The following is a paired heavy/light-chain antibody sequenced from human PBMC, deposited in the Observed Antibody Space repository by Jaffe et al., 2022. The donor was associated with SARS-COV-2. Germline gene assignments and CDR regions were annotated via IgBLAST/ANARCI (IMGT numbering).Heavy chain of an antibody. CDR1: GYSISSGYY. Sequence: QVQLQESGPGLVKPSETLSLTCTVSGYSISSGYYWGWIRQPPGQGLEWIGNIYHNGNAFYNPSLKSRVTISVDTSNNQFSLNLSSVTAADTAVYYCARGTVVLTSFDYWGQGTLGTVSS. V-gene: IGHV4-38-2*02. CDR3: ARGTVVLTSFDY. D-gene: IGHD2-21*01. J-gene: IGHJ4*02. CDR2: IYHNGNA.
Light chain of an antibody. CDR3: SSYAGSNIVI. Sequence: QSALTQPPSASGSPGQSVTISCTGTSSDVGGYNYVSWYQQHPGKAPKLMIYEVNKRPSGVPDRFSGSKSDNTASLTVSGLQAEDEADYYCSSYAGSNIVIFGGGTKLTVL. V-gene: IGLV2-8*01. CDR2: EVN. CDR1: SSDVGGYNY. J-gene: IGLJ2*01.